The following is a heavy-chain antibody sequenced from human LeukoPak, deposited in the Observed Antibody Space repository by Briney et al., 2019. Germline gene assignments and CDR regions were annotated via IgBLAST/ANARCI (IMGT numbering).Heavy chain of an antibody. D-gene: IGHD4-11*01. CDR2: IIPILGIA. V-gene: IGHV1-69*04. CDR3: ARERDKIENTVRDDY. CDR1: GGTFSSYA. J-gene: IGHJ4*02. Sequence: GASVKVSCKASGGTFSSYAISWVRQAPGQGLEWMGRIIPILGIANYAQKFQGRVTITADKSTSTAYMELSSLRSEDTAVYYCARERDKIENTVRDDYWGQGTLVTVSS.